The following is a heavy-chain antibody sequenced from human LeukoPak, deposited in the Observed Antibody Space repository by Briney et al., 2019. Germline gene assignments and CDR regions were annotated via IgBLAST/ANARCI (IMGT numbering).Heavy chain of an antibody. CDR1: GFTFSNAW. J-gene: IGHJ3*02. V-gene: IGHV4-4*02. Sequence: PGGSLRLSCAASGFTFSNAWMSWVRQAPGKGLGWIGNIFYSGSTYYSPSLKSRVTISLDTSRNQFSLKLNSVTAADTAVYYCAKSNGYGLVDIWGQGTMVTVSS. CDR3: AKSNGYGLVDI. CDR2: IFYSGST. D-gene: IGHD3-10*01.